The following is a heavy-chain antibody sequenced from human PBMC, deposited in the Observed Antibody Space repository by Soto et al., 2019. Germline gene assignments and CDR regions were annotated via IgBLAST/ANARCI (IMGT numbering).Heavy chain of an antibody. CDR3: AHRPRRPEYSGSRTYYYYGMDV. J-gene: IGHJ6*02. CDR1: GFSLSTSGVG. V-gene: IGHV2-5*01. Sequence: SGPTLVKPTQTLTLTCTFSGFSLSTSGVGVGWIRQPPGKALEWLALIYWNDDKRYSPSLKSRLTITKDTSKNQVVLTMTNMDPVDTATYYCAHRPRRPEYSGSRTYYYYGMDVWGQGTTVTVSS. D-gene: IGHD1-26*01. CDR2: IYWNDDK.